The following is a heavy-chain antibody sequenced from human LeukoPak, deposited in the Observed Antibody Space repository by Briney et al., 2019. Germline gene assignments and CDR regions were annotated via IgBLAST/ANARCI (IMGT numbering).Heavy chain of an antibody. V-gene: IGHV3-23*01. CDR1: GFTFSSYA. D-gene: IGHD5-18*01. Sequence: PGGSLRLSCAASGFTFSSYAMNWARQAPGKGLEWVSGISGHGDITYYADSVKGRFTISRDNSRNTVYLQMNSLRAEDTAVYYCANDLGWIQLNLGRGQGTLVTVSS. CDR2: ISGHGDIT. CDR3: ANDLGWIQLNLG. J-gene: IGHJ4*02.